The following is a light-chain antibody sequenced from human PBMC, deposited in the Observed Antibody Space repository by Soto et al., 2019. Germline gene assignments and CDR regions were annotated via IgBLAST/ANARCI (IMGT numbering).Light chain of an antibody. CDR1: SSDIGGYNS. Sequence: QSVLTQSPSASGSPGQSVTISCTGTSSDIGGYNSVSWYQQHPGKAPKVMIYDVSKRPSGVPDRFSGSKSGNTASLTVSALQAEDEAVYYCSSYTDRNNLVFGTGTKVTVL. V-gene: IGLV2-8*01. CDR2: DVS. CDR3: SSYTDRNNLV. J-gene: IGLJ1*01.